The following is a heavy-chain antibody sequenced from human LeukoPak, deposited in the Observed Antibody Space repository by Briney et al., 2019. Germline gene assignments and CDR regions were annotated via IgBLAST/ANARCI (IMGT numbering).Heavy chain of an antibody. CDR1: GFPFSDDW. CDR3: TTVTMVRDYDY. J-gene: IGHJ4*02. D-gene: IGHD3-10*01. V-gene: IGHV3-15*01. Sequence: PGGSLRLSCAASGFPFSDDWMSWVRQVPGKGLEWVGRIKKKGDGGTTDYAAPVKGRFTISRDDSKNMLYLEMSNLKIEDTAVYYCTTVTMVRDYDYWGQGTLVTVSS. CDR2: IKKKGDGGTT.